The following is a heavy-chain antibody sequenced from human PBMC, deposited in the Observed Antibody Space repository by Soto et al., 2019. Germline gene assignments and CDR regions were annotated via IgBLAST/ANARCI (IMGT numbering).Heavy chain of an antibody. V-gene: IGHV1-18*01. D-gene: IGHD5-12*01. CDR2: ISAYNGNT. J-gene: IGHJ5*02. CDR3: ARGSTGGYSGYLSENWFDP. CDR1: GYTFTSYG. Sequence: QVQLVQSGAEVKKPGASVKVSCKASGYTFTSYGISWVRQAPGQGLEWMGWISAYNGNTNYAQKLQGRVTMTTDTSTSTAYMELRSLRSEDTAVYYCARGSTGGYSGYLSENWFDPWGQGTLVTVSS.